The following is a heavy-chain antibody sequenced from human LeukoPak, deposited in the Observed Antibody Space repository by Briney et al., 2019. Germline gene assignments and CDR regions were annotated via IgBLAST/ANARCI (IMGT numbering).Heavy chain of an antibody. CDR2: INPRDGST. Sequence: ASVKVSCKASGYTFTTYFMHWVRQAPGQGLEWMGIINPRDGSTTYAQRFQGRVTMTRDTSTSTVYMELSSLRSEDTAMFYCARGRFFQGFDNWGQGTLVTVSS. V-gene: IGHV1-46*01. CDR3: ARGRFFQGFDN. CDR1: GYTFTTYF. D-gene: IGHD3-3*01. J-gene: IGHJ4*02.